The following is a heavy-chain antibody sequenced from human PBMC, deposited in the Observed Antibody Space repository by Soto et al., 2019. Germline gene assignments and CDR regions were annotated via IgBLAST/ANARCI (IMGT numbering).Heavy chain of an antibody. J-gene: IGHJ4*02. Sequence: QVQLQESGPGLVKPSQTLSLPCTVSGGSISSGGYYWSWFRQHPGKGLEWIWYIYYSGSTYYNPSIKRRVTISVETSKNQFSLKLSSVTAADTAVYYCASYTTVFGYWGQGTLVTVSS. CDR3: ASYTTVFGY. CDR2: IYYSGST. V-gene: IGHV4-31*03. CDR1: GGSISSGGYY. D-gene: IGHD4-17*01.